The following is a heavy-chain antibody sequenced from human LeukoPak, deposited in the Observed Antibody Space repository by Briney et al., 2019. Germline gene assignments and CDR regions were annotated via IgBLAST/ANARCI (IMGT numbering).Heavy chain of an antibody. V-gene: IGHV1-69*04. D-gene: IGHD6-13*01. CDR3: ARVAKDPSSSWYP. J-gene: IGHJ4*02. CDR2: IIPILGIA. Sequence: ASVKVSCKASGGTFSSYAISWVRQAPGQGLEWMGRIIPILGIANYAQKFQGRVTITADKSTSTAYMELSSLRSEDTAVYYCARVAKDPSSSWYPWGQGTLVTVSS. CDR1: GGTFSSYA.